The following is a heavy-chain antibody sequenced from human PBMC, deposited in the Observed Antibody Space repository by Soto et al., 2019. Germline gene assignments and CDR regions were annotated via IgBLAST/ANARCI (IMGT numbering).Heavy chain of an antibody. D-gene: IGHD6-6*01. Sequence: EVQLVESGGGLVQPGVSLRLSCAASGFTFSSYWMSWVRQAPWKGLEWVANIKQDGSEKYYVDSVKGRFTISRDNAKNSLYLQMNSLRAEDTAVYYCARAWLEYSSSYALDYWGQGTLVTVSS. CDR2: IKQDGSEK. CDR3: ARAWLEYSSSYALDY. V-gene: IGHV3-7*05. CDR1: GFTFSSYW. J-gene: IGHJ4*02.